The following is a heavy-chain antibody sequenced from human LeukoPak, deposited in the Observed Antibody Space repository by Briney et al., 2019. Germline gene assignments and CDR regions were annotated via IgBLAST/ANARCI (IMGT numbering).Heavy chain of an antibody. D-gene: IGHD3-3*01. CDR3: ARGHYDFWSGYRIGELTR. CDR1: GYTFTSYD. Sequence: ASVKVSCKASGYTFTSYDINWVRQATGQGLEWMGWMNPNSGNTGYAQKFQGRVTMTRNTSISTAYMELSSLRSEDTAVYYCARGHYDFWSGYRIGELTRWGQGTLVTVSS. J-gene: IGHJ4*02. CDR2: MNPNSGNT. V-gene: IGHV1-8*01.